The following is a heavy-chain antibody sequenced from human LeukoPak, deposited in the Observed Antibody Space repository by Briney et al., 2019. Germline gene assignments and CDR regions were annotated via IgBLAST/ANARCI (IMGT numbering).Heavy chain of an antibody. CDR1: GFTFSSYE. Sequence: GGSLRLSCAASGFTFSSYEMNWVRQAPGKGLEWVSYISSSGSTIYYADSVKGRFTISRDNAKNSLYLQMNSLRAEDTAVYYCAREEIVPAAYFDYWGQGTLDTVSS. CDR3: AREEIVPAAYFDY. J-gene: IGHJ4*02. CDR2: ISSSGSTI. D-gene: IGHD2-2*01. V-gene: IGHV3-48*03.